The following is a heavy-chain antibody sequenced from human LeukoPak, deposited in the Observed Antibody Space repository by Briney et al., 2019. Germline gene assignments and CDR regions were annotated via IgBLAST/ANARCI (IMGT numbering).Heavy chain of an antibody. D-gene: IGHD3-3*01. CDR2: ISSSSSYI. V-gene: IGHV3-21*01. CDR3: ARAVPLRFLERLPRGTDKFDY. J-gene: IGHJ4*02. Sequence: GGSLKLSCAASGFTFSSYSMNWVRQAPGKGLEWVSSISSSSSYIYYADSVKGRFTISRDNAKNSLYLQMNSLRAEDTAVYYCARAVPLRFLERLPRGTDKFDYWGQGTLVTVSS. CDR1: GFTFSSYS.